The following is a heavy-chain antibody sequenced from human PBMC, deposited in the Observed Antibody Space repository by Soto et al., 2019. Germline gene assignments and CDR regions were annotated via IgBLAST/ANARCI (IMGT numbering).Heavy chain of an antibody. Sequence: GGSLRLSCAASGFTFNNFALSWVRQAPGKGLEWVSTIGAGGDDTYYADSVKGRFTISRDNSKNMVFLQMNGLGAEDTAMYYRAKDEIGATSYWGQGTMVTVYS. CDR1: GFTFNNFA. D-gene: IGHD1-26*01. CDR3: AKDEIGATSY. CDR2: IGAGGDDT. J-gene: IGHJ4*02. V-gene: IGHV3-23*01.